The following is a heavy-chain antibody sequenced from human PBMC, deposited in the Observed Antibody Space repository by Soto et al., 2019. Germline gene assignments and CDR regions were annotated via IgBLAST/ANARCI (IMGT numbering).Heavy chain of an antibody. CDR1: GFTFNNYA. CDR3: AKGRGAGYSSSDS. V-gene: IGHV3-23*01. J-gene: IGHJ4*02. Sequence: EVQLLESGGGLIQPGGSLRLSCAASGFTFNNYAMNWVRQAPGKGLEWVSAITDSGGSTYYAASVKGRFTISRDNSNNTLYLQMTSLRAEDTAVYYCAKGRGAGYSSSDSWGQGTLVTVSS. D-gene: IGHD6-13*01. CDR2: ITDSGGST.